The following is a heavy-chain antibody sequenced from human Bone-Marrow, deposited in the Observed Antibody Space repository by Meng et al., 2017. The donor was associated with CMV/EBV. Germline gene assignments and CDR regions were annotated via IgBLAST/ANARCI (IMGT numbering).Heavy chain of an antibody. D-gene: IGHD5-24*01. Sequence: SLKISCAASGFTFDDYAMHWVRQAPGKGLEWVSGITWNSNSIGYADSGTGRFTISRDNSKNTLYLQMNSLRAEDTAVYYCAREKGVEMATHMEESNYGMDVWGQGTTVTVSS. CDR3: AREKGVEMATHMEESNYGMDV. V-gene: IGHV3-9*01. CDR1: GFTFDDYA. CDR2: ITWNSNSI. J-gene: IGHJ6*02.